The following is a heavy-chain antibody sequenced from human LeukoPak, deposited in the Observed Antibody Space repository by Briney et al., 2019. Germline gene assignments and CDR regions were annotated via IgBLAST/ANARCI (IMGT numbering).Heavy chain of an antibody. J-gene: IGHJ6*02. V-gene: IGHV1-8*01. CDR1: GYTFTSYD. CDR3: ARGESEVAGYYYYYGMDV. Sequence: ASVKVSCKASGYTFTSYDINWVRQATGQGLEWMGWMNPNSGNTGYAQKFQGRVTMTRNTSISTAYMELSSLRSEGTAVYYCARGESEVAGYYYYYGMDVWGQGTTVTVSS. D-gene: IGHD6-19*01. CDR2: MNPNSGNT.